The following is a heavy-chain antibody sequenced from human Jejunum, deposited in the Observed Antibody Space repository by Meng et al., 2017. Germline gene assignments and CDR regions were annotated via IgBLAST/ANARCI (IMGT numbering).Heavy chain of an antibody. V-gene: IGHV4-39*01. CDR2: IYYSGST. CDR3: ARLDNNWYFDL. J-gene: IGHJ2*01. CDR1: GGSISSRTYY. Sequence: QLQLQESVPVLVQPSETLSLTCTVSGGSISSRTYYWGWIRQTPGKGLEWIGSIYYSGSTYYNPSLKSRVTISVDTSKNQFSLKLSSVTAADTAVYYCARLDNNWYFDLWGRGTLVTVSS. D-gene: IGHD2/OR15-2a*01.